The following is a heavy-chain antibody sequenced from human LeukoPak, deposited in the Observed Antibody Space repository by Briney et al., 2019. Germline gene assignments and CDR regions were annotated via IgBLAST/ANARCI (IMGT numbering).Heavy chain of an antibody. V-gene: IGHV3-66*01. Sequence: PGGSLRLSCAASALTVSSNYISWVRQAPGKGREWVSVIYSGGSTYYADSVKGRFTISRDNSKNTLYLQMNSLRAEDTAVYYCARGMDVWGQGTTVSLSS. CDR1: ALTVSSNY. CDR3: ARGMDV. CDR2: IYSGGST. J-gene: IGHJ6*02.